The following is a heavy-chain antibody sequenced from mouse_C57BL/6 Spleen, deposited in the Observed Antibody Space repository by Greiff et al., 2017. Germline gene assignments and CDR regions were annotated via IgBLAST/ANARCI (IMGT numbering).Heavy chain of an antibody. J-gene: IGHJ2*01. V-gene: IGHV14-2*01. D-gene: IGHD2-1*01. Sequence: EVQLQQSGAELVKPGASVKLSCTASGFNIKDYYMPWVKQRTEQGLEWIGRIDPEDGETKYAPKFPGKATITADTSSNTAYLQLSSLTSEDTAVYYCASGGNYNFDYWGQGTTLTVSS. CDR3: ASGGNYNFDY. CDR1: GFNIKDYY. CDR2: IDPEDGET.